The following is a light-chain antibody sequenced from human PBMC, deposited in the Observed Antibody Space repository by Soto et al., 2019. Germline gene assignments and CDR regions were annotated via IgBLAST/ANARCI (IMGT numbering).Light chain of an antibody. V-gene: IGLV1-36*01. J-gene: IGLJ2*01. Sequence: QSVLTQPPSVSEGPRQRVTISCSGSSSNVGNNAVNWYQQLPGKAPKLLIYYDDLLPSGVSDRFSGSKSGTSASLAISGLQGEDEADYTCAVGEDSLNGVVLGGGP. CDR1: SSNVGNNA. CDR2: YDD. CDR3: AVGEDSLNGVV.